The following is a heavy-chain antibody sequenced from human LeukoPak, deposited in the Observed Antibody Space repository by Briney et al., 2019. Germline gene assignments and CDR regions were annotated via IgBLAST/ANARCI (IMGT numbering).Heavy chain of an antibody. CDR2: ISNGGDT. Sequence: PGGSLRLSCAASGFTVRDNYMSWVRQAPGKGLESVSVISNGGDTYYADSVKGRFTISRDNSKNTLYLQMNSLRAEDTAVYYCAKDRDWVVSSYFDYWGQGTLVTVSS. CDR1: GFTVRDNY. D-gene: IGHD2-15*01. J-gene: IGHJ4*02. CDR3: AKDRDWVVSSYFDY. V-gene: IGHV3-53*05.